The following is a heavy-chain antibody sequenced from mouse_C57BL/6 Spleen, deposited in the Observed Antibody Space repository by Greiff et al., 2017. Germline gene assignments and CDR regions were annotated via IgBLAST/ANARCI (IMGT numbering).Heavy chain of an antibody. CDR1: GYTFTSYW. V-gene: IGHV1-59*01. CDR3: ARSGVDYYGSRGAWFAY. CDR2: IDPSDSYT. J-gene: IGHJ3*01. D-gene: IGHD1-1*01. Sequence: QVQLQQPGAELVRPGTSVKLSCKASGYTFTSYWMHWVKQRPGQGLEWIGVIDPSDSYTNYNQKFKGKATLTVDTSSSTAYMQLSSLTSEDSAVXYCARSGVDYYGSRGAWFAYWGQGTLVTVSA.